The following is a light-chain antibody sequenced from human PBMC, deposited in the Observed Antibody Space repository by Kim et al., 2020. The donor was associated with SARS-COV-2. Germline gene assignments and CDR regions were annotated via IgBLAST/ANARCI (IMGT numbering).Light chain of an antibody. J-gene: IGLJ2*01. CDR3: SSYTSSSTLVV. Sequence: QSITSSCTGTSSDVGGYNYVSWYQQHPGKAPKLMIYDVNNRPSGVSNRFSGSKSGNTASLTISGLQAEDEADYYCSSYTSSSTLVVFGGGTQLTVL. CDR2: DVN. V-gene: IGLV2-14*03. CDR1: SSDVGGYNY.